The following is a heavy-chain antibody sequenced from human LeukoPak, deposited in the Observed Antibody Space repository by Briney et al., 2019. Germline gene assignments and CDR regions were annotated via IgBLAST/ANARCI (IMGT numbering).Heavy chain of an antibody. CDR1: GFTFSSYS. D-gene: IGHD5-24*01. Sequence: GGSLRLSCAASGFTFSSYSMSWVRQAPGKGLEWVSSITASGGTYYGNSIKGRFTISRDNSKNTLYLQMNSLRAEDTAIYYCTKRARDVDYWGQGTLVTVSA. J-gene: IGHJ4*02. CDR3: TKRARDVDY. CDR2: ITASGGT. V-gene: IGHV3-23*01.